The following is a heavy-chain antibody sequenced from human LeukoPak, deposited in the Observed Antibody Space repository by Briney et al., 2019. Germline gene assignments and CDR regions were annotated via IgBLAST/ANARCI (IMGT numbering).Heavy chain of an antibody. CDR2: IYYSGST. V-gene: IGHV4-31*03. CDR3: ARQKILDDNYDSSGYYVDQ. D-gene: IGHD3-22*01. CDR1: GGSISSGGYY. Sequence: SQTLSLTCTVSGGSISSGGYYWSWIRQHPGKGLEWIGYIYYSGSTYYNPSLKSRVTISADTSKNQFSLNLNSVTASDTAVYYCARQKILDDNYDSSGYYVDQWGQGSLVTVSS. J-gene: IGHJ4*02.